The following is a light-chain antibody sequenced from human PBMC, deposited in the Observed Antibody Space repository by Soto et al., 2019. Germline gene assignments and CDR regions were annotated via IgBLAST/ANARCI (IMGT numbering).Light chain of an antibody. Sequence: VLTQSPATLSLSPGASATLSCRASLNVNSSLAWYQQKPGQAPRLLIYGASSRATRIPDRFSGSGSGTDFTLTISRLEPEDFEVYYCQQYGSSLTFGQGTKVDIK. CDR3: QQYGSSLT. CDR1: LNVNSS. V-gene: IGKV3-20*01. J-gene: IGKJ1*01. CDR2: GAS.